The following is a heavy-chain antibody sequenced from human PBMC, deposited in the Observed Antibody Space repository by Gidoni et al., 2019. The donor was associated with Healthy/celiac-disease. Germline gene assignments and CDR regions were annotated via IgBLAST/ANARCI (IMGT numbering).Heavy chain of an antibody. J-gene: IGHJ6*04. D-gene: IGHD3-3*01. V-gene: IGHV3-74*01. Sequence: EVQLVESGGGLVQPGGSLRLSCAASGFTFSSYWMHWVRQAPGKVRVWVNRINSDGSSTSYADSVKCRFTISRDNAKNTLYLQMNSLRAEDTAVYYCARDGDFWSGYLVYYYYGMDVWGKGTTVTVSS. CDR2: INSDGSST. CDR1: GFTFSSYW. CDR3: ARDGDFWSGYLVYYYYGMDV.